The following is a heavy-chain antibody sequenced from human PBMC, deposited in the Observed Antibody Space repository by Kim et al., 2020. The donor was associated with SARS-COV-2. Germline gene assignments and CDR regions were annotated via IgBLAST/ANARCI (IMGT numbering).Heavy chain of an antibody. CDR3: ARIAAAGTL. V-gene: IGHV5-10-1*01. Sequence: YTNYSPSFQGHVTISADKSHSTAYLQWSSLKASDTAMYYCARIAAAGTLWGQGTLVTVSS. J-gene: IGHJ4*02. D-gene: IGHD6-13*01. CDR2: YT.